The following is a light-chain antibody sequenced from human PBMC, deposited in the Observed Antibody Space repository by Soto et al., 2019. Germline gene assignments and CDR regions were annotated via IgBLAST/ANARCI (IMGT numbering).Light chain of an antibody. Sequence: QSVLTQPPSASGTPGQRVTISCSGTTSNIGTNYVYWYQQLPGTAPKLLIHTDDQRPSGVPERFSGSKSGTSASLAISGLRSEDEADYYCAAWDDSLSGRGVFGGGTKVTVL. J-gene: IGLJ2*01. CDR1: TSNIGTNY. CDR2: TDD. CDR3: AAWDDSLSGRGV. V-gene: IGLV1-47*01.